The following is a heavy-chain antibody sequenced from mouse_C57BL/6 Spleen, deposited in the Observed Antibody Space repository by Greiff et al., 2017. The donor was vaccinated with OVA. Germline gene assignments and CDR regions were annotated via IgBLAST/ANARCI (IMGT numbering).Heavy chain of an antibody. V-gene: IGHV1-54*01. D-gene: IGHD1-1*01. CDR1: GYAFTNYL. CDR2: INPGSGGT. Sequence: QVHVKQSGAELVRPGTSVKVSCKASGYAFTNYLIEWVKQRPGQGLEWIGVINPGSGGTNYNEKFKGKATLTADKSSSTAYMQLSSLTSEDSAVYFCARADLLLDAMDYWGQGTSVTVSS. CDR3: ARADLLLDAMDY. J-gene: IGHJ4*01.